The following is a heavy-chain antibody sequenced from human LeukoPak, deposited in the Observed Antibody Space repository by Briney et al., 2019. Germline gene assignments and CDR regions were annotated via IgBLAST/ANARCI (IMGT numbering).Heavy chain of an antibody. V-gene: IGHV1-2*02. CDR3: ARSITIFGVVSPFHFDY. CDR1: GYTFTGHY. Sequence: ASVKVSCKASGYTFTGHYIHWVRQAPGQGLEWMGWINPNSGGTNYAQKFQGRVTMTRDTSISTAYMELSRLRSDDTAVYYCARSITIFGVVSPFHFDYWGQGTLVTVSS. D-gene: IGHD3-3*01. CDR2: INPNSGGT. J-gene: IGHJ4*02.